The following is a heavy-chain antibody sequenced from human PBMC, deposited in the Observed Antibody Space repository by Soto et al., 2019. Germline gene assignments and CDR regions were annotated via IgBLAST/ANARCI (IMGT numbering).Heavy chain of an antibody. CDR1: GGSISSSSYY. CDR2: IYYSGST. D-gene: IGHD2-15*01. Sequence: SETLSLTCTVSGGSISSSSYYWGWIRQPPGKGLEWIGSIYYSGSTYYNPSLKSRVTISVDTSKNQFSLKLSSVTAADTAVYYCARLVLGYCSGGSCHLFDYWGQGTLVTVSS. J-gene: IGHJ4*02. CDR3: ARLVLGYCSGGSCHLFDY. V-gene: IGHV4-39*01.